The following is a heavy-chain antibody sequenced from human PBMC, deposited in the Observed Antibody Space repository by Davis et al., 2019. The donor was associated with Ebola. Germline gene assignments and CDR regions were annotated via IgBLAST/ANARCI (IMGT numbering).Heavy chain of an antibody. CDR2: ISSFSNTI. J-gene: IGHJ4*02. CDR1: GFSFGTYT. Sequence: GGSLRLSCAASGFSFGTYTMNWVRQAPGKGLEWISSISSFSNTIYYSDSVKGRFTISRDSSKNTLDLQMNSLRAEDTALYSCTKGDRDYSSSPFDYWGQGTLVTVSS. V-gene: IGHV3-48*01. CDR3: TKGDRDYSSSPFDY. D-gene: IGHD3-22*01.